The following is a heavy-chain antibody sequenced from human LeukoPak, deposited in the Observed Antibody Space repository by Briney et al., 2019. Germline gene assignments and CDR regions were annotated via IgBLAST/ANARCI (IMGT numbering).Heavy chain of an antibody. Sequence: GASVKVSCKASGGTFSSYAISWVRRAPGQGLEWMGGIIPIFGTANYAQKFQGRVTITADESTSTAYMELSSLRSEDTAVYYCARGTPPSNYFDYWGQGTLVTVSS. J-gene: IGHJ4*02. V-gene: IGHV1-69*13. D-gene: IGHD2-15*01. CDR2: IIPIFGTA. CDR1: GGTFSSYA. CDR3: ARGTPPSNYFDY.